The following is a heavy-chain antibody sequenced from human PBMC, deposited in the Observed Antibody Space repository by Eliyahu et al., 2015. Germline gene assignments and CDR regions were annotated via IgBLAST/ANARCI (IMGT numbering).Heavy chain of an antibody. J-gene: IGHJ3*02. V-gene: IGHV3-21*01. CDR3: ARENFGGYQEAFDI. Sequence: EVQVVESGGGLVRPGGSLRLSCAAAGXTFSSYSMNXVRQAPGKGLEWVASIDYSSTYIYYADSLKGRFTISRDNANSLVHLQMNSLTAEDTALYYCARENFGGYQEAFDIWGQGTMVTVSS. D-gene: IGHD3-22*01. CDR2: IDYSSTYI. CDR1: GXTFSSYS.